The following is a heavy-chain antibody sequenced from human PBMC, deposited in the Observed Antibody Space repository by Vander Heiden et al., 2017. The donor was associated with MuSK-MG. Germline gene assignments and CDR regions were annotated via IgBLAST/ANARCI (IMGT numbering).Heavy chain of an antibody. V-gene: IGHV1-69-2*01. CDR1: GYTFTYYY. Sequence: EVQLVQSGAEVKTPGAPVTISCQLSGYTFTYYYIHWVQQDPGQGLEWMGLVDPEDGETIYAEKFQGKVTITANTSTDTAYMELSSLRSEDTAVYYCATAPSQITSFSGVAIDYWCQRTLVTVSS. CDR2: VDPEDGET. J-gene: IGHJ4*02. CDR3: ATAPSQITSFSGVAIDY. D-gene: IGHD3-3*01.